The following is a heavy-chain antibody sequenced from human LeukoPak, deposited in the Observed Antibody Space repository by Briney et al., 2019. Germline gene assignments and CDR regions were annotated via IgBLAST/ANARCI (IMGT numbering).Heavy chain of an antibody. Sequence: SVKVSCKASGGTFSSYAISWVRQAPGQGLEWMGGIIPIFGTANYAQKFQGRVTITADKSTSTAYMELSSLRSEDTAVYYCARGRIAAAGTSDYWGREPWSPSPQ. D-gene: IGHD6-13*01. V-gene: IGHV1-69*06. CDR3: ARGRIAAAGTSDY. CDR2: IIPIFGTA. J-gene: IGHJ4*02. CDR1: GGTFSSYA.